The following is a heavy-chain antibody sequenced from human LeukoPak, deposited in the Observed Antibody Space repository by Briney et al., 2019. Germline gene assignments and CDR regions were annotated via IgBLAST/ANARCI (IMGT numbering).Heavy chain of an antibody. CDR3: ARGLVATVTRYYYYYYYMDV. D-gene: IGHD4-17*01. V-gene: IGHV4-34*01. CDR2: INHSGST. J-gene: IGHJ6*03. Sequence: SETLSLTCAVYGGSFSGYYWSWIRQPPGKGLEWIGEINHSGSTNYNPSLKSRVTISVDTSKNQFSLKLSSVTAADTAVYYCARGLVATVTRYYYYYYYMDVWGKGTTVTVSS. CDR1: GGSFSGYY.